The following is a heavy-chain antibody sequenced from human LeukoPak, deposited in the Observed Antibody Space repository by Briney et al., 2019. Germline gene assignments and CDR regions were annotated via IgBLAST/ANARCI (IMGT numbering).Heavy chain of an antibody. CDR3: ARVTPDYYDSSGLAPYYYYYMDV. CDR1: GSRFTSYW. V-gene: IGHV5-51*01. CDR2: IYPGDSDT. J-gene: IGHJ6*03. Sequence: GESLKISCKGSGSRFTSYWIGWVRQMPGKGLEWIGIIYPGDSDTRYSPSFQGQVTISADKSISTAYLQWSSLKASDTAMYYCARVTPDYYDSSGLAPYYYYYMDVWGKGTTVTVSS. D-gene: IGHD3-22*01.